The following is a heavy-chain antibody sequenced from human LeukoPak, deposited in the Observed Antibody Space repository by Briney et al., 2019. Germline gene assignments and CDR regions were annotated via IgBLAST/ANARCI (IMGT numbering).Heavy chain of an antibody. CDR2: TYYRSKWYN. D-gene: IGHD3-10*01. Sequence: SQTLSLTCAISGDSVSSNSAAWNRIRQSPSRGLEWLGRTYYRSKWYNDYAVSVKSRITINPDTSKNQFSLQLNSATPEDTAVYYCAREGRNFYGSGTNTIDYWGQGTLVTVSS. J-gene: IGHJ4*02. CDR1: GDSVSSNSAA. V-gene: IGHV6-1*01. CDR3: AREGRNFYGSGTNTIDY.